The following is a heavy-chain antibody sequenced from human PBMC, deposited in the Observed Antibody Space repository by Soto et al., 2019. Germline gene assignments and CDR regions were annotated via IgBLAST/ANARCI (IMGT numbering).Heavy chain of an antibody. J-gene: IGHJ5*02. Sequence: PSETLSLTCTVSGGSISTYYWSWIRQPPGKGLEWIGYISDSGTTNYNPSLKSRVTISVDMSKNQFSLKVTSVIAADTALYYCARDRRGNWFDTWGQGTLVTVSS. CDR3: ARDRRGNWFDT. V-gene: IGHV4-59*01. CDR1: GGSISTYY. CDR2: ISDSGTT.